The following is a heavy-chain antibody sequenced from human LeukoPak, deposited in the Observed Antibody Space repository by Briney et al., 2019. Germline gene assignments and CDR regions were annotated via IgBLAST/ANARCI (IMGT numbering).Heavy chain of an antibody. CDR3: ATANRHDFDY. D-gene: IGHD2/OR15-2a*01. CDR1: GFTFSDYY. CDR2: ISSSGSTI. V-gene: IGHV3-11*04. Sequence: GGSLRLSCAASGFTFSDYYMSWIRQAPGKGLEWVSYISSSGSTIYYADSVKGRFTIPRDNAKNSLYLQMNSLRAEYTAVYYCATANRHDFDYWGQGTLVTVSS. J-gene: IGHJ4*02.